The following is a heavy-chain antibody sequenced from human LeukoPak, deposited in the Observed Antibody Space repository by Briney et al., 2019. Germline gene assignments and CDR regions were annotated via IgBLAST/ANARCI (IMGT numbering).Heavy chain of an antibody. D-gene: IGHD5-18*01. Sequence: PSETLSLTCTVSGDSISSSNYYWGWIRQPPGKGLEWIGSIYYSGSTYYNPSLKSRVTISVDTSKNQFSLKLPSVTAADTALYYCARQAGYSYGRIDDWGQGTLVTVSS. CDR2: IYYSGST. CDR3: ARQAGYSYGRIDD. V-gene: IGHV4-39*01. CDR1: GDSISSSNYY. J-gene: IGHJ4*02.